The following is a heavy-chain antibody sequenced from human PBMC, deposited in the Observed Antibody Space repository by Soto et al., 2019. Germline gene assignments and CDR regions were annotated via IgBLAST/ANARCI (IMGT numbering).Heavy chain of an antibody. Sequence: PGGSLRLSCAASGFTFSSFAMGWVRQAPGKGLEWLSTISGSGGDTYYADSVKGRFTVSRATSKKTLWLQMNSLRVEDTAVYYCAKSSASIATRAFDYWGQGTLVTVSS. J-gene: IGHJ4*02. CDR1: GFTFSSFA. CDR2: ISGSGGDT. D-gene: IGHD6-6*01. V-gene: IGHV3-23*01. CDR3: AKSSASIATRAFDY.